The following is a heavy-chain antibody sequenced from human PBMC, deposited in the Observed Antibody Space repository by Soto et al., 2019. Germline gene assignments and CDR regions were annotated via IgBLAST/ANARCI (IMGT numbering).Heavy chain of an antibody. J-gene: IGHJ6*02. CDR3: AKDKHLTIIGVVITRYYRMDV. CDR1: GFTFSIYG. V-gene: IGHV3-30*18. Sequence: PGGSLRLSCAASGFTFSIYGMHWVRDAPGKGLEWVAVISYDGSNKYYADSVKGRFTISRDNSKNTLYLQMNSLRAEDTAVYYCAKDKHLTIIGVVITRYYRMDVCGQGTPVTVSS. CDR2: ISYDGSNK. D-gene: IGHD3-3*01.